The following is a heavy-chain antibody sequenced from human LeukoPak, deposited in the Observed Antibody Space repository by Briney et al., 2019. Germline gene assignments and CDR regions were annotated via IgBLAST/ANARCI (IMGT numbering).Heavy chain of an antibody. CDR3: ARGAVACYYFDN. D-gene: IGHD6-19*01. Sequence: PSETLSLTCTVSGGSISSYYWSWIRQPPGKGLEWIGYMYYSGSTNYNPSLKSRVTISVDTSKNQFSLKLSSVTAADTAVYYCARGAVACYYFDNWGQGTLVTVSS. CDR1: GGSISSYY. CDR2: MYYSGST. V-gene: IGHV4-59*01. J-gene: IGHJ4*02.